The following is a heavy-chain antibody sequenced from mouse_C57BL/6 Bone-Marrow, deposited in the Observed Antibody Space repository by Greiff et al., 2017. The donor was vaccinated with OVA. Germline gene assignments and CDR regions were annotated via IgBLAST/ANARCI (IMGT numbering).Heavy chain of an antibody. V-gene: IGHV1-64*01. D-gene: IGHD1-1*01. Sequence: QVQLQQPGAELVKPGASVKLSCKASGYTFTSYWMHWVKQRPGQGLEWIGMIHPNSGSTNYNEKFKSKATLTVDKSSSTAYMQLSSLTSEDSAVYYCASRTVVAFYYFDYWGQGTTLTVSS. J-gene: IGHJ2*01. CDR1: GYTFTSYW. CDR3: ASRTVVAFYYFDY. CDR2: IHPNSGST.